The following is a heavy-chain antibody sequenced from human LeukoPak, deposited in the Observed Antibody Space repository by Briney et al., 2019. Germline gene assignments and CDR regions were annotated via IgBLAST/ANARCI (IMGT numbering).Heavy chain of an antibody. V-gene: IGHV1-46*01. Sequence: ASVKVSCKDSGYTFTSYGISWVRQAPGQGLEWMAIINPSGGGTKYAQKFQGRVTMTRDTPTNTVYMELSSLRTEDTAVYYCASVYLYGMDVWGQGTTVTVSS. CDR1: GYTFTSYG. J-gene: IGHJ6*02. CDR3: ASVYLYGMDV. D-gene: IGHD2-8*01. CDR2: INPSGGGT.